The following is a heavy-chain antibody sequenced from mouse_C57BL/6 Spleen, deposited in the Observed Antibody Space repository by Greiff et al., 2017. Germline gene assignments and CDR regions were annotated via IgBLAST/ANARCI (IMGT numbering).Heavy chain of an antibody. CDR2: IHPNSGST. CDR3: AQEPGSYGAMDY. V-gene: IGHV1-64*01. CDR1: GYTFTSYW. Sequence: VQLQQPGAELVKPGASVKLSCKASGYTFTSYWMHWVKQRPGQGLEWIGMIHPNSGSTNYNEKFKSKATLTVDKSSSTAYMQLSSLTSEDSAVYYCAQEPGSYGAMDYGGQGTSVTVSS. D-gene: IGHD1-1*02. J-gene: IGHJ4*01.